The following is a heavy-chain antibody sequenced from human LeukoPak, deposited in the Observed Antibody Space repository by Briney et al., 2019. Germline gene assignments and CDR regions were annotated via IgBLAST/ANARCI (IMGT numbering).Heavy chain of an antibody. CDR2: IYYSGST. D-gene: IGHD5-18*01. J-gene: IGHJ4*02. V-gene: IGHV4-59*01. CDR1: GGSISSYY. CDR3: AIERIQLDY. Sequence: PPETLSLTCTVSGGSISSYYWSWIRQPPGKGLEWIGYIYYSGSTNYNPSLKSRVTISVDTSKNQFSLKLSSVTAADTAVYYCAIERIQLDYWGQGTLVTVSS.